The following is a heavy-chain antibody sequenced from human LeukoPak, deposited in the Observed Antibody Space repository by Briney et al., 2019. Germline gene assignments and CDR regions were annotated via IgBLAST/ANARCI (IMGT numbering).Heavy chain of an antibody. D-gene: IGHD1-1*01. CDR2: IYHSGST. CDR3: ARDVHIYGNAFGV. CDR1: GYSINSNYY. V-gene: IGHV4-38-2*02. Sequence: SETLSLTCTVSGYSINSNYYWGWIRQPPGKGLEWIGSIYHSGSTYYNPSLKSRVTISVDTSKNQFSLRLSSVTAADTAMYYCARDVHIYGNAFGVWGQGTMVTVSS. J-gene: IGHJ3*01.